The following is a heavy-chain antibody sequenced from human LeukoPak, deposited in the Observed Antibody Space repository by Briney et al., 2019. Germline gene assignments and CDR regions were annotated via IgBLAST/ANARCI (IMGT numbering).Heavy chain of an antibody. J-gene: IGHJ4*02. CDR1: GYRFTSYW. D-gene: IGHD5-18*01. V-gene: IGHV5-51*01. CDR2: IYPGDSDT. CDR3: ARQLQRGYSYSDY. Sequence: GESLKISCKGSGYRFTSYWIGWVRQMPGKGLEWMGIIYPGDSDTRYSPSFQGQVTISADKSISTAYLQWSSQKASDTAMYYCARQLQRGYSYSDYWGQGTLVTVSS.